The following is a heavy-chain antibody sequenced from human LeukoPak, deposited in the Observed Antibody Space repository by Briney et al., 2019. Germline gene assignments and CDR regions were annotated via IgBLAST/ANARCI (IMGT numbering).Heavy chain of an antibody. CDR2: IYTSGST. Sequence: SEALSLTCTVSGGSISSYYWSWIRQPAGKGLEWIGRIYTSGSTNYNPSLKSRVTMSVDTSKNQFSLKLSSVTAADTAVYYCARAGKVKVRGVKAYYYYYMDVWGKGTTVTVSS. CDR1: GGSISSYY. D-gene: IGHD3-10*01. CDR3: ARAGKVKVRGVKAYYYYYMDV. V-gene: IGHV4-4*07. J-gene: IGHJ6*03.